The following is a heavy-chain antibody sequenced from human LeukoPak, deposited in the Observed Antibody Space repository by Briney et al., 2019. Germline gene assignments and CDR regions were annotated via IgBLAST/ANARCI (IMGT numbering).Heavy chain of an antibody. CDR1: GYPFTDYY. CDR2: INPNSGDT. J-gene: IGHJ3*02. V-gene: IGHV1-2*02. Sequence: ASVKVSCKASGYPFTDYYIHWVRQAPGQGLEWMGWINPNSGDTNSAQRFQGRVTMTRDTSISTLYMELSRLRSDDTAVYYCARLIVVVPAAIHAFDIWGQGTLVTVS. CDR3: ARLIVVVPAAIHAFDI. D-gene: IGHD2-2*01.